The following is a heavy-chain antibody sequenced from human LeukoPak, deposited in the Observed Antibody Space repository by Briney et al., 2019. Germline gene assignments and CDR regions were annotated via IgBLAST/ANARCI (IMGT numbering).Heavy chain of an antibody. Sequence: GGSLRLSCAAPGFTLSAYVMSWVRQAPGKGLEWVAYVNTVSSYIYYVDSVRGRFTISRDNAKNSVLMQMNSLRAEEMAMYYCVRLRRNSDSSGFYYYDNWGQATLVTVSS. V-gene: IGHV3-21*01. J-gene: IGHJ4*02. CDR2: VNTVSSYI. CDR1: GFTLSAYV. CDR3: VRLRRNSDSSGFYYYDN. D-gene: IGHD3-22*01.